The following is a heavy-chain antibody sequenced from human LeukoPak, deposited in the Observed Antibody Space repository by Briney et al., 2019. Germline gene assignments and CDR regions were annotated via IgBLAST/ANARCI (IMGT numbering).Heavy chain of an antibody. CDR2: ISGSGGST. CDR1: GVTFSSDA. D-gene: IGHD2-15*01. V-gene: IGHV3-23*01. CDR3: AKVGLLLT. Sequence: GGSLRLSCAASGVTFSSDAMTWVRQAPGKGLGWVSAISGSGGSTYYADSVKGRFTISKDNSKNTLYLQMNSLRAEDTAVYYCAKVGLLLTWGQGTLVMVSS. J-gene: IGHJ5*02.